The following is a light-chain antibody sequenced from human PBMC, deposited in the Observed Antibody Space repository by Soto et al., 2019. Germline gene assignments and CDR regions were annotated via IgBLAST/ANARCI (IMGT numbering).Light chain of an antibody. CDR1: SSNIGSNS. V-gene: IGLV1-47*01. Sequence: QSVLTQPPSTSGTPGQRVTISCSGSSSNIGSNSVYWYQQLPGTAPKLLIYRNNQRPSGVPDRFSGSKSGTSVSLAISGLRSDDEADYYCVAWDDSLSGVVFGGGTKLTVL. CDR2: RNN. CDR3: VAWDDSLSGVV. J-gene: IGLJ2*01.